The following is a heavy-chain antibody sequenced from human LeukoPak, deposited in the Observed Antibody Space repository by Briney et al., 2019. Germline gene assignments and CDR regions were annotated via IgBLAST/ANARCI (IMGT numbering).Heavy chain of an antibody. V-gene: IGHV1-58*02. CDR2: IVVGSGNT. CDR3: AKARGYSYGYPFPSHAFDI. J-gene: IGHJ3*02. Sequence: SVKVSCKASGFTFTSSAMQWVRQARGQRLEWIGWIVVGSGNTNYAQKFQERVTITRDMSTSTAYMELSSLRAEDTAVYCCAKARGYSYGYPFPSHAFDIWGQGTMVTVSS. D-gene: IGHD5-18*01. CDR1: GFTFTSSA.